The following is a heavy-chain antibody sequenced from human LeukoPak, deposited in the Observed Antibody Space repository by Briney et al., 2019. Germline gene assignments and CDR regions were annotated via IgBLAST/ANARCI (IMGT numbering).Heavy chain of an antibody. CDR2: MNPNSGNT. V-gene: IGHV1-8*01. CDR3: ARGGSSGWYVDY. Sequence: ASVKVSCKASGYTFTSYDINWVRQSTGQGLEWMGWMNPNSGNTGYAQKFQGRVTMTRNTSISTAYMELSSLRSEDTAVYYCARGGSSGWYVDYWGQGTLVTVSS. J-gene: IGHJ4*02. CDR1: GYTFTSYD. D-gene: IGHD6-19*01.